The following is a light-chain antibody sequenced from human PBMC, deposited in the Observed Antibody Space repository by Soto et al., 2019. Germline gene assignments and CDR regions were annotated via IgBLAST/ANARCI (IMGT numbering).Light chain of an antibody. CDR3: QSYDSSLSGYVV. Sequence: VLTQPPAVSGAPGQRVTISCTGSSSNIGAGYDVHWYQQLPGTAPKLLIYGNSNRPSGVPDRFSGSKSGTSASLAITGLQAEDEADYYCQSYDSSLSGYVVFGGGTKLTVL. J-gene: IGLJ2*01. V-gene: IGLV1-40*01. CDR1: SSNIGAGYD. CDR2: GNS.